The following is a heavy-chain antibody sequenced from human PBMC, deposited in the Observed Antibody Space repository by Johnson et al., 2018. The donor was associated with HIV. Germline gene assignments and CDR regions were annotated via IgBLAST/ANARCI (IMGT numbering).Heavy chain of an antibody. Sequence: QVQLVESGGGVVQPGRSLRLSCAASGFTFSSYAMHWVRQAPGKGLEWVAVISYDGSNKYYADSVKGRFTISRDNSKNTLYLQMNSLRAEDTAVYYCAKMVYDYNFWSGGRAFDIWGQGTMVTVSS. J-gene: IGHJ3*02. V-gene: IGHV3-30-3*01. CDR1: GFTFSSYA. CDR2: ISYDGSNK. D-gene: IGHD3-3*01. CDR3: AKMVYDYNFWSGGRAFDI.